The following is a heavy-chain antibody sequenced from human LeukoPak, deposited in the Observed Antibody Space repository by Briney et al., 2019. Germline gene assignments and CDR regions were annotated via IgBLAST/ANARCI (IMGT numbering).Heavy chain of an antibody. D-gene: IGHD1-26*01. Sequence: SETLSLTCAVYGGSFTTYYSPWFRQPPGKGLEWIGEINQSGVTHYNPSLKSRLTISGDTSKNQFSLKLRSVTAADTAVYFCLRGRNWEQSWGQGTLVTVSS. V-gene: IGHV4-34*01. CDR1: GGSFTTYY. CDR3: LRGRNWEQS. J-gene: IGHJ4*02. CDR2: INQSGVT.